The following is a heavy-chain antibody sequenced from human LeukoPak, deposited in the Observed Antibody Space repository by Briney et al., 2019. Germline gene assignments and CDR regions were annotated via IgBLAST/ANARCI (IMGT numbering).Heavy chain of an antibody. CDR1: GFTFSSYS. J-gene: IGHJ4*02. CDR2: ICSGSRTT. D-gene: IGHD3-3*01. V-gene: IGHV3-48*01. CDR3: AIRLLYYVFWCPYASGY. Sequence: GGSLRLSCAASGFTFSSYSMNWVRQAPGKGLEWVSYICSGSRTTYYADSVKGRFTISRDNSKNTLYMQMNSLRAEETAAYYSAIRLLYYVFWCPYASGYCGQGSLGTVSS.